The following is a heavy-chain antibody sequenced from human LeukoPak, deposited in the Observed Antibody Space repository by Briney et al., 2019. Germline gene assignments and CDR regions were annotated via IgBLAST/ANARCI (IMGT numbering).Heavy chain of an antibody. Sequence: PTGGSLRLSCAASGFTFNDYEMNWVRQAPGKGLEWVSYISSSGRTIFYADSVKARFTISRDNANNSLYLQMNGLRAEDTAVYYCASNSYAFDMWGQGTMVTVSS. D-gene: IGHD5-24*01. CDR3: ASNSYAFDM. J-gene: IGHJ3*02. CDR1: GFTFNDYE. V-gene: IGHV3-48*03. CDR2: ISSSGRTI.